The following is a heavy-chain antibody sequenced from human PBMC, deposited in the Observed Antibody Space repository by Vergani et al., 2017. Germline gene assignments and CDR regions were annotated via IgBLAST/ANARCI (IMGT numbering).Heavy chain of an antibody. J-gene: IGHJ6*03. D-gene: IGHD3-10*01. CDR1: GFTFSSYA. CDR3: AKTPARGPMYV. Sequence: EVQLLESGGGLVQPGGSLRLSCAASGFTFSSYAMSWVRQAPGKGLEWVSVIYSGGSSTYYADSVKGRFTISRDNSKNTLYLQMNSLRAEDTAVYYCAKTPARGPMYVWGKGTTVTVSS. CDR2: IYSGGSST. V-gene: IGHV3-23*03.